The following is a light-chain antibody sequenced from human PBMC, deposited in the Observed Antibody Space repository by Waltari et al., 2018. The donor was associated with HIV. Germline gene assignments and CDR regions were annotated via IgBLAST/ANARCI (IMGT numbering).Light chain of an antibody. CDR2: ANH. CDR1: SSNIGSYT. J-gene: IGLJ2*01. Sequence: QSALTQPPSASGPPGQRVTISCSGSSSNIGSYTVNWYQQLPGTAPKLLIYANHQRPSGVPDRFSGSQSDTSASLAIGGLQSEDEADYYCATWDASLSGPVFGGGTKLTVL. V-gene: IGLV1-44*01. CDR3: ATWDASLSGPV.